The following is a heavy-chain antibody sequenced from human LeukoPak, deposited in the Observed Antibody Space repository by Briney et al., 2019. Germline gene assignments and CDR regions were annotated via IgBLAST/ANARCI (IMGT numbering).Heavy chain of an antibody. CDR3: ARLYCSSTSCQRKPNWFDP. D-gene: IGHD2-2*01. Sequence: SETLSLTCAVYGGSFSGYYWSWIRQPPGKGLEWIGYIYYSGSTNYNPSLKSRVTISVDTSKNQFSLKLSSVTAADTAVYYCARLYCSSTSCQRKPNWFDPWGQGTLVTVSS. CDR1: GGSFSGYY. CDR2: IYYSGST. J-gene: IGHJ5*02. V-gene: IGHV4-59*08.